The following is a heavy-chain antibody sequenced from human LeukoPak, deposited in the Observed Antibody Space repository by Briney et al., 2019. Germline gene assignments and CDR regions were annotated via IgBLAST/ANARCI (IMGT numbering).Heavy chain of an antibody. J-gene: IGHJ4*02. Sequence: GGCLRLSSVASGFTFISNWMSSVCEAPGERLGWVANIKQDGSEKYYVASSKGRFTISRDNAKNSLSLQMNSLRAEDTAGYYCARDKYYDRYFDSWGRGTLVTVSS. V-gene: IGHV3-7*01. CDR2: IKQDGSEK. D-gene: IGHD3-22*01. CDR3: ARDKYYDRYFDS. CDR1: GFTFISNW.